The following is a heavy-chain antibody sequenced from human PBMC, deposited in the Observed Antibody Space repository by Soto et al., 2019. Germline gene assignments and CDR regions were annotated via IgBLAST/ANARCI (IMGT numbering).Heavy chain of an antibody. V-gene: IGHV4-31*03. D-gene: IGHD2-2*01. Sequence: PSETLSLTCTVSGDSISCGASFWSWIRQPPGKGLEWIANVYYSGSSYYNPPLKSRLTISVDTTKNQFSLQLKSMTAADTAVYYCAKLSCTSSTCYFPGWFDPWGQGTLVTVSS. CDR3: AKLSCTSSTCYFPGWFDP. CDR2: VYYSGSS. J-gene: IGHJ5*02. CDR1: GDSISCGASF.